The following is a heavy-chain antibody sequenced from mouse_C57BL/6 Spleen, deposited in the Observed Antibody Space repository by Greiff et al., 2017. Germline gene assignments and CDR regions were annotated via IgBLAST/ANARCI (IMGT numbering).Heavy chain of an antibody. CDR2: IHPNNGGT. J-gene: IGHJ2*02. CDR1: GYTFTDYY. V-gene: IGHV1-22*01. Sequence: EVQLQQPGPELVKPGASVKMSCKASGYTFTDYYMHWVKQSHGQSLEWIGNIHPNNGGTSYKQKFKSKATLTVDKSSSTAYMELRSLTSDDSAVYYCAREGDSYDSSYLDYWGQGTSLTVSS. D-gene: IGHD1-1*01. CDR3: AREGDSYDSSYLDY.